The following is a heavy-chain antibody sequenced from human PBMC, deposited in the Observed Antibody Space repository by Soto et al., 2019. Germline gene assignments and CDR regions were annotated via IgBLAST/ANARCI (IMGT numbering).Heavy chain of an antibody. CDR1: GFTFSNYW. J-gene: IGHJ4*02. CDR2: ISDDGGST. V-gene: IGHV3-74*01. Sequence: EVQLVESGGGLVQPGGSLRLSCAASGFTFSNYWMHWVRQAPGKGLVWVSRISDDGGSTTYADSVQGRFTISRDNAKNMLYLQMNSLRAEDTAVYYCVRAGANDFWGQGTLVTVSS. CDR3: VRAGANDF. D-gene: IGHD7-27*01.